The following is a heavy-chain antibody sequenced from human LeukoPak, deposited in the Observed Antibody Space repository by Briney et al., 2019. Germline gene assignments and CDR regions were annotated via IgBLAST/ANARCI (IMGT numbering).Heavy chain of an antibody. Sequence: SQTLSLTCTVSGGSISSGGYYWSWIRQHPGKGLEWIGYIYYSGSTYYNPSLKSRVTISVDTSKNQFSLKLSSVTAADTAVYYCARDGYNSGYFDYWGQGTLVTVSS. D-gene: IGHD5-24*01. V-gene: IGHV4-31*03. J-gene: IGHJ4*02. CDR2: IYYSGST. CDR3: ARDGYNSGYFDY. CDR1: GGSISSGGYY.